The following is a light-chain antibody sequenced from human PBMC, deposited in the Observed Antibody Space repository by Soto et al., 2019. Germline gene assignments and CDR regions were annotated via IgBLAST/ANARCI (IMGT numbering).Light chain of an antibody. Sequence: EIELTQSPGTLSLSPGDRATLSCRASQSVSSNFLAWYQQKPGQAPSLLIYGASIRSTGIPDRFSGSGSGTDFTLTIMRLEPEDFVTYFCHQYGSSPRTFGQGTKVEIK. CDR2: GAS. CDR1: QSVSSNF. J-gene: IGKJ1*01. V-gene: IGKV3-20*01. CDR3: HQYGSSPRT.